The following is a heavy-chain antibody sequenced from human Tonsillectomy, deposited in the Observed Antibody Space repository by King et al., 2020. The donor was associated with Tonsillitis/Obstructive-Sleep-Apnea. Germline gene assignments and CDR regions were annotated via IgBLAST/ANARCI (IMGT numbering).Heavy chain of an antibody. CDR3: ATIKNVASAGLVDY. V-gene: IGHV4-4*02. CDR1: GGSISSNNW. D-gene: IGHD6-13*01. CDR2: IYHSGST. J-gene: IGHJ4*02. Sequence: QLKESGPGLVKPSGTLSLTCAVSGGSISSNNWWSWVRQSPGKGLEWLGEIYHSGSTNYNPSLKSRVTISIDKSKNQFSLKLSSVTAADTAVYYCATIKNVASAGLVDYWGQGTLVTVSS.